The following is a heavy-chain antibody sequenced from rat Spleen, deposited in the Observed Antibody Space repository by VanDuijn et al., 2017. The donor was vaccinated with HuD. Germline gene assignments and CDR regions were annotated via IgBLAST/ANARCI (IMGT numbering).Heavy chain of an antibody. CDR3: ALGYPGIPYFFDY. CDR2: ISYDGSGT. D-gene: IGHD1-4*01. J-gene: IGHJ2*01. Sequence: EVQLVESGGGLVQPGRSMKLSCVASGFTFSNYDMAWVRQAPTKGLEWVASISYDGSGTYYRDSVKGRFTISREDAKTILYLQMDSLRSEDTATYYCALGYPGIPYFFDYRGQGVMVTVSS. V-gene: IGHV5-20*01. CDR1: GFTFSNYD.